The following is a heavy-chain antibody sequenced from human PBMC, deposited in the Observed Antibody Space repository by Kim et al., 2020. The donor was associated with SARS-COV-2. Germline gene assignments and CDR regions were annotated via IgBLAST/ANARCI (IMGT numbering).Heavy chain of an antibody. Sequence: YAASVKGRFTVSRDDSKNTAYLQMNSLKIEDTAVYFCTSGPGGVRGVADYWGQGILVTVSS. CDR3: TSGPGGVRGVADY. J-gene: IGHJ4*02. D-gene: IGHD3-10*01. V-gene: IGHV3-73*01.